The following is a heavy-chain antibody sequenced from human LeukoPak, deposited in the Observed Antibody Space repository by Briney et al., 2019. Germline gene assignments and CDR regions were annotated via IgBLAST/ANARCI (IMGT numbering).Heavy chain of an antibody. D-gene: IGHD3-16*02. J-gene: IGHJ4*02. V-gene: IGHV4-34*01. CDR2: INHTGST. CDR1: GGSFSKYY. Sequence: SETLSLTCAVSGGSFSKYYWSWIRQPPGKGPEWIVDINHTGSTKYNPSLKSRVTIAMDTSKNQFSLKLSSVTAADTAVYFCARALPFDYVWGSYRSDTKATLDYWGQGTLVTVSS. CDR3: ARALPFDYVWGSYRSDTKATLDY.